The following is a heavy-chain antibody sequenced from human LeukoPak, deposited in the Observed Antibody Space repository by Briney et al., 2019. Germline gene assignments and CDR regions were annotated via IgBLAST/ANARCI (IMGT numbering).Heavy chain of an antibody. D-gene: IGHD3-22*01. CDR1: GYTFISYY. CDR3: ARGGRDYYDTSGYYS. CDR2: INPSGGRT. Sequence: GASVKVSCKASGYTFISYYMHWVRQAPGQGLEWMGLINPSGGRTSYAQKFQGRATMTRDTPTNTVYMDLYSLRSEDTAVYYCARGGRDYYDTSGYYSWGQGTLVTVSS. V-gene: IGHV1-46*01. J-gene: IGHJ4*02.